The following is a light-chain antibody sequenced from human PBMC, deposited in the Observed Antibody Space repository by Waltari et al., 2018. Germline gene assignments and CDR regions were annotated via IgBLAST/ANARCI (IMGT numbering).Light chain of an antibody. V-gene: IGLV2-23*01. Sequence: QSALTQPASVSGSPGQSITISCTGTSSDVGSYNLVSWYQEPPGKAPKLMIYEDSKRPSGVSNRFSGSKSGNTASLTISGLQAEDEADYYCCSYAGSFTLIFGGGTKLTVL. J-gene: IGLJ2*01. CDR2: EDS. CDR1: SSDVGSYNL. CDR3: CSYAGSFTLI.